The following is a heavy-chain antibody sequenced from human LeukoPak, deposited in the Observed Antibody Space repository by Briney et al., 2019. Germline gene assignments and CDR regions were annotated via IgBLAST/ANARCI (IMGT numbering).Heavy chain of an antibody. CDR2: ISGSGGST. D-gene: IGHD3-9*01. J-gene: IGHJ4*02. Sequence: GGSLRLSCAAAGFTFSSYAMSWVRQAPGKGLEWVSAISGSGGSTYYADSVKGRFTISRDNSKNTLYLQMNSLRAEDTAVNYCAKGSRYFGEGPFDYWGQGTLVTVSS. CDR3: AKGSRYFGEGPFDY. CDR1: GFTFSSYA. V-gene: IGHV3-23*01.